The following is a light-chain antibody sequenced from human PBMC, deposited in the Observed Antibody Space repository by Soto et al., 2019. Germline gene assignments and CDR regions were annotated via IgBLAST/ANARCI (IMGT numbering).Light chain of an antibody. V-gene: IGKV3-15*01. CDR1: ESVVSRY. CDR3: QQYNSWPPIT. Sequence: TISLCPGEPVSPPCRAIESVVSRYLAWYQLKPGQAPRLLIYDASTRATGIPDRFSGGGSGTEFTLTISSLQSEDFVVYYCQQYNSWPPITFGQGTRLEIK. J-gene: IGKJ5*01. CDR2: DAS.